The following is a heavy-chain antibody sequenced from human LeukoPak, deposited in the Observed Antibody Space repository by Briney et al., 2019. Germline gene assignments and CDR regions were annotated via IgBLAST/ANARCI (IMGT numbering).Heavy chain of an antibody. D-gene: IGHD6-6*01. J-gene: IGHJ3*01. Sequence: NASETLSLTCTVSGGSISSYYWTWIRQPPGKGLEWIGYIYYSGSTNYNPSLKSRVTISIDTSKNQLSLKLNSVTAADTAVYYCARATYYSSSSPAFDVWGQGTMVTVSS. CDR1: GGSISSYY. CDR2: IYYSGST. V-gene: IGHV4-59*01. CDR3: ARATYYSSSSPAFDV.